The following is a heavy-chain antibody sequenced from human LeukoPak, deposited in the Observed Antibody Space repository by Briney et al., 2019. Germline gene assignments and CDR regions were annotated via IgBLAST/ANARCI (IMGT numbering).Heavy chain of an antibody. Sequence: ASVKVSCKASGYSFTSYGISWVRQAPGQGLEWMGWISAYNGNTNYAQKFQGRVTMTTDTSTITAYMELRSLRSDDTAVYFCARGRPESPFDPWGQGTLVIVSS. V-gene: IGHV1-18*01. D-gene: IGHD1-1*01. CDR2: ISAYNGNT. CDR3: ARGRPESPFDP. J-gene: IGHJ5*02. CDR1: GYSFTSYG.